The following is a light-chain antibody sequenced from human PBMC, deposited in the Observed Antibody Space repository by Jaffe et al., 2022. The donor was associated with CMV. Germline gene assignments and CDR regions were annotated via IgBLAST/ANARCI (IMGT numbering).Light chain of an antibody. CDR1: QSVGTY. V-gene: IGKV3-11*01. CDR2: DAS. J-gene: IGKJ2*02. Sequence: EIVLTQSPATLSLSPGERATLSCRASQSVGTYLAWYQQQAGQAPRLLIYDASNRATGVPLRFSGSGSGTDFTLTVSSLEPEDFAVYYCHQTTTWPRGTFGQGTKLEIK. CDR3: HQTTTWPRGT.